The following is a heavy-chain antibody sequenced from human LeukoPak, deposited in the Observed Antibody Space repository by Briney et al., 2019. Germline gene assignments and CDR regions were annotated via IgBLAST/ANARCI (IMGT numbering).Heavy chain of an antibody. J-gene: IGHJ4*02. CDR3: AKDRLGAMMYFDF. V-gene: IGHV3-23*01. CDR2: ISGSGGST. D-gene: IGHD1-26*01. Sequence: GGSLRLSCAASGFTFSNYAMSWVRQAPGKGLEWVSAISGSGGSTYYADSVKGRFTISRDNSKNTLYLQMNSLRVEDTAVYYCAKDRLGAMMYFDFWGQGTLVTVSS. CDR1: GFTFSNYA.